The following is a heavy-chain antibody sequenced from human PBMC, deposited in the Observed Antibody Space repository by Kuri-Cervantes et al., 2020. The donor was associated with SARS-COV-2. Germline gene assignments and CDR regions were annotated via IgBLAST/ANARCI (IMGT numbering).Heavy chain of an antibody. CDR3: ARDANYGSRLPRKFDY. D-gene: IGHD5-12*01. V-gene: IGHV3-48*02. Sequence: GESLKISCAASGFTFSSYSMNWVRQAPGKGLEWVSYISSSSSSTIYYADSVKGRFTISRDNAKNSLYLQMNSLRDEDTAVYYCARDANYGSRLPRKFDYWGQGALVTVSS. J-gene: IGHJ4*02. CDR2: ISSSSSSTI. CDR1: GFTFSSYS.